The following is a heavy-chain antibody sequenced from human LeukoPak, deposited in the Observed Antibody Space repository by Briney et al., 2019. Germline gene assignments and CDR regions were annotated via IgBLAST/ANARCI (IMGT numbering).Heavy chain of an antibody. J-gene: IGHJ4*02. Sequence: SETLSLTCTVPGVSISSYYWSWIRQPAGKGLEWIGRIYTSGSTNYNPSLKSRVTMSVDTSKNQFSLKLSSVTAADTAVYYCAREDKDVLLWFGELLKTYYFDYWGQGTLVTVSS. CDR1: GVSISSYY. CDR2: IYTSGST. V-gene: IGHV4-4*07. CDR3: AREDKDVLLWFGELLKTYYFDY. D-gene: IGHD3-10*01.